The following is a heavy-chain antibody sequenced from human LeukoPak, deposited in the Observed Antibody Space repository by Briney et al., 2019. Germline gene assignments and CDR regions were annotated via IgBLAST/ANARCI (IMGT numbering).Heavy chain of an antibody. Sequence: ASVKVSCKASGYTFTSYYMHWVRQALGQGLEWMGIINPSGGSTSYAQKFQGRVTMTRDTSTSTVYMELSSLRSEDTAVYYCAWGYYDFWSRKGESFDYWGQGTLVTVSS. CDR2: INPSGGST. J-gene: IGHJ4*02. D-gene: IGHD3-3*01. CDR1: GYTFTSYY. CDR3: AWGYYDFWSRKGESFDY. V-gene: IGHV1-46*01.